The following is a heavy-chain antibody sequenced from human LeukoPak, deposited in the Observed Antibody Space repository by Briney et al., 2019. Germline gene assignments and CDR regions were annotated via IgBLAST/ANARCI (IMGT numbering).Heavy chain of an antibody. CDR1: GFTFTSYA. CDR3: AKGDSYYYDTSGYYILDY. Sequence: GGSLRLSCAASGFTFTSYAMSWVRQAPGKGLEWVSAISGSSGTTYYADSVKGRFTISRDNSKNTLYLQMNSLRAEDTAIYYCAKGDSYYYDTSGYYILDYWGQGTLVTVSS. J-gene: IGHJ4*02. V-gene: IGHV3-23*01. CDR2: ISGSSGTT. D-gene: IGHD3-22*01.